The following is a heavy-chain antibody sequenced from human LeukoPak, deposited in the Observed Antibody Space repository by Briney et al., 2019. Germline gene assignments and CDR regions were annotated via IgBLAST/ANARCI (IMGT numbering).Heavy chain of an antibody. V-gene: IGHV3-30-3*01. CDR3: ADYYYDSSGYYAGDY. D-gene: IGHD3-22*01. CDR2: ISYDGSNK. J-gene: IGHJ4*02. CDR1: GFTFSSYA. Sequence: PGGSLRLSCAASGFTFSSYAMHWVRQAPGKGLEWVAVISYDGSNKYYADSVKGRFTISRDNSKSTLYLQMNSLRAEDTAVYYCADYYYDSSGYYAGDYWGQGTLVTVSS.